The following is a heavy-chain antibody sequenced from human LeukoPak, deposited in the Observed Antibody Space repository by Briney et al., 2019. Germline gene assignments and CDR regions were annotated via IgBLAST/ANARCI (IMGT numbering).Heavy chain of an antibody. CDR2: IIPIFTTA. CDR3: ARGAWYSSAYTALHYFDY. Sequence: SVKVSCKASGGTFNNYAISWVRQAPGQGLEWVGGIIPIFTTANYAQKFQGRVTITADKSTNTAYMELSSLRSDDTAVYYCARGAWYSSAYTALHYFDYWGQGTLVTVSS. V-gene: IGHV1-69*06. D-gene: IGHD6-19*01. CDR1: GGTFNNYA. J-gene: IGHJ4*02.